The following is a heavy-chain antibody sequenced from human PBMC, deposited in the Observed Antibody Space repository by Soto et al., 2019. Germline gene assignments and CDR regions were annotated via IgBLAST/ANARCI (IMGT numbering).Heavy chain of an antibody. Sequence: GSLRLSCAASGFTFSSYAMSWVRQAPGKGLEWVSAISGSGGSTYYADSVKGRFTISRDNSKNTLYLQMNSLRAEDTAVYYCAQDPASTMVRGVTVDYWGQGTLVTVSS. CDR3: AQDPASTMVRGVTVDY. J-gene: IGHJ4*02. V-gene: IGHV3-23*01. D-gene: IGHD3-10*01. CDR2: ISGSGGST. CDR1: GFTFSSYA.